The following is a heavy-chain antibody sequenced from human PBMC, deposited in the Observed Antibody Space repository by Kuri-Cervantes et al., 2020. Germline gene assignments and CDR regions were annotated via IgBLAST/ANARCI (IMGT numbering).Heavy chain of an antibody. CDR3: ARRSMVRGVDY. CDR1: GGSISSSSYY. CDR2: INHSGST. J-gene: IGHJ4*02. Sequence: ESLKISCTVSGGSISSSSYYWGWIRQPPGKGLEWIGEINHSGSTNYNPSLKSRVTISVDTSKNQFSLKLSSVTAADTAVYYCARRSMVRGVDYWGQGTLVTVSS. D-gene: IGHD3-10*01. V-gene: IGHV4-39*07.